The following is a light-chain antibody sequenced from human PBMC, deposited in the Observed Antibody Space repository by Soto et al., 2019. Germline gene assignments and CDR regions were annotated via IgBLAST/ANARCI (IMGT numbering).Light chain of an antibody. CDR2: AAC. V-gene: IGKV1-8*01. J-gene: IGKJ2*01. CDR1: QGISSY. Sequence: AIRMTQSPSSFSASTGFRVTITCRASQGISSYLAWYQQKPGEAPKLLIYAACTLQCGVPSRFSGSGSGTHFTLTSSCLQSEDFATYYCQQYYSYPQSFCQGTKLEIK. CDR3: QQYYSYPQS.